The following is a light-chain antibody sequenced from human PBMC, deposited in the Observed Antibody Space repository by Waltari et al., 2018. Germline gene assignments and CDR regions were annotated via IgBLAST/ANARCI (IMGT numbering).Light chain of an antibody. CDR1: QSLLHSDGNTY. J-gene: IGKJ2*01. V-gene: IGKV2-30*02. CDR3: MQGTHWPRYT. Sequence: DVVMTQSPLSLPVTLGQPASTSCRSSQSLLHSDGNTYLSWFQQRPGQSPRRLIYKVSNRDSGVPDRFSGSGSGTDFTLKISRVEAEDLGVYYCMQGTHWPRYTFGQGTKLDIK. CDR2: KVS.